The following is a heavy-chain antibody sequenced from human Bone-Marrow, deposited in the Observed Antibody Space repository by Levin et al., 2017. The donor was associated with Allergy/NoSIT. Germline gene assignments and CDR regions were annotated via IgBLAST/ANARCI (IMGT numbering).Heavy chain of an antibody. Sequence: KPGGSLRLSCTVSGGSISPYYWSWIRQPPGKGLEWIGFVSNSGTTNYNPSLKSRVFISVDTPRNQFYLNLISVTAADTAVYYCVQSGPAGGYWGQGTLVAVSS. CDR1: GGSISPYY. D-gene: IGHD1-26*01. J-gene: IGHJ4*02. CDR3: VQSGPAGGY. V-gene: IGHV4-59*01. CDR2: VSNSGTT.